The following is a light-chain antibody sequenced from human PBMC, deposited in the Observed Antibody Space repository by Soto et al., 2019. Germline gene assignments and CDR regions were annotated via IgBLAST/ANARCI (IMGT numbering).Light chain of an antibody. CDR3: QQYNSWPRT. CDR2: GAF. V-gene: IGKV3-15*01. J-gene: IGKJ1*01. CDR1: QNIKTN. Sequence: DTVLTQSPATLSVSQGERATLSCRASQNIKTNLAWYQHKPGQAPRLLIYGAFTGATGVPARFSGSGSGTAFTLTISSLQSEDFATYYCQQYNSWPRTFGQGTKVEI.